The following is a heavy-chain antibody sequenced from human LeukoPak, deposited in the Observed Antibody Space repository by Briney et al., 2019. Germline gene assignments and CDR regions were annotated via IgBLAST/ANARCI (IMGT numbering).Heavy chain of an antibody. CDR2: ISAYNGNT. J-gene: IGHJ4*02. D-gene: IGHD2-2*01. CDR3: ARGINTPLGVVPAAHDDY. CDR1: GYTFTSYG. V-gene: IGHV1-18*01. Sequence: ASVKVPCKASGYTFTSYGISWVRQAPGQGLEWMGWISAYNGNTNYAQKLQGRVTMTTDASTSTAYMELRSLRSDDTAVYYCARGINTPLGVVPAAHDDYWGQGTLVTVSS.